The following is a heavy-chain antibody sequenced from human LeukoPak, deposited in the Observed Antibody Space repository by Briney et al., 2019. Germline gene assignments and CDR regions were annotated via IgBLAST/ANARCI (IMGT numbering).Heavy chain of an antibody. D-gene: IGHD6-19*01. J-gene: IGHJ4*02. CDR1: GGTFSSYA. V-gene: IGHV1-69*05. CDR2: IIPIFGTA. Sequence: ASVKVSCKASGGTFSSYAISWVRQAPGQGLEWMGGIIPIFGTANYAQKFQGRVTMTTDTSTSTAHMELRSLRSDDTAVYYCARDRILYSSGSDYWGQGTLVTVSS. CDR3: ARDRILYSSGSDY.